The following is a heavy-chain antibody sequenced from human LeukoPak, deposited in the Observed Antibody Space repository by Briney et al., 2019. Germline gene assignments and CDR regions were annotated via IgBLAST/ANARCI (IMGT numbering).Heavy chain of an antibody. CDR2: INPDSGGT. CDR3: ARSSGRSPNREYMDV. D-gene: IGHD1-14*01. J-gene: IGHJ6*03. V-gene: IGHV1-2*02. Sequence: ASVKVSCKASGYTFIGYYMHWVRQAPGQGLEWMGWINPDSGGTNYAQKFQGRVTMTRDTSISTAYMELRSLRSEDTAVYYCARSSGRSPNREYMDVWGKGTTVTVSS. CDR1: GYTFIGYY.